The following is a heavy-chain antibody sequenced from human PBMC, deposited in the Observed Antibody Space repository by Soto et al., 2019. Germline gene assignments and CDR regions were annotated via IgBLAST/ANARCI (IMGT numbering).Heavy chain of an antibody. Sequence: EVQLLDSGGGSVQPGGSLRLSCAASGFTFSRNAMSWVRQAPGKGLEWVSGISGSGGSTYYADSVKGRFTISRDNSKNTLYLQMNSLRAEDTAVYYCARRSSSSWYFDYWGQGTLVTVSS. CDR3: ARRSSSSWYFDY. V-gene: IGHV3-23*01. J-gene: IGHJ4*02. CDR1: GFTFSRNA. CDR2: ISGSGGST. D-gene: IGHD6-13*01.